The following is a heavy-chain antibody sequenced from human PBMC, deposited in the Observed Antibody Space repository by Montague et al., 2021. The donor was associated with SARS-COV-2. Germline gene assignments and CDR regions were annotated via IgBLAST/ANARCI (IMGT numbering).Heavy chain of an antibody. J-gene: IGHJ6*03. Sequence: SETLSLTCTVSGGSISRNSYYWGWIRQPPGKGLEWIGEINHSGSTNYNPSLKSRVTISMDTSKNQFSLKLSSVTAADTAVYYCARGVRQLGVRYYYYYIDVWDKGTTVTVSS. CDR2: INHSGST. V-gene: IGHV4-39*07. D-gene: IGHD6-6*01. CDR1: GGSISRNSYY. CDR3: ARGVRQLGVRYYYYYIDV.